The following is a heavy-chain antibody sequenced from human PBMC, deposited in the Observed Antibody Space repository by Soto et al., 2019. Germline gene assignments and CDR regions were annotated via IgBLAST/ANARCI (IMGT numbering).Heavy chain of an antibody. V-gene: IGHV3-15*01. CDR1: GFTFSNAW. CDR3: TTSFLYDSRPFDY. J-gene: IGHJ4*02. CDR2: IKSKTDGGTT. D-gene: IGHD5-12*01. Sequence: EVQLVESGGGLVKPGGSLRLSCAASGFTFSNAWMSWVRQAPGKGLEWVGRIKSKTDGGTTDYAAPVKGRFTISRDDSKNTLYLQMNSLKPEDTAVYYCTTSFLYDSRPFDYWGQGTLVTVSS.